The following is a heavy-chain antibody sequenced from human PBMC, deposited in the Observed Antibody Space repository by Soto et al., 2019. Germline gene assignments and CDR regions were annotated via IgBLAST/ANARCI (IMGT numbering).Heavy chain of an antibody. V-gene: IGHV4-59*01. CDR3: GRGYCSSTSCYFWENWFAP. J-gene: IGHJ5*02. Sequence: SETLSLTCTVSGGSISSYYWSWIRQPPGKGLEWIGYIYYSGRTNYNPSLKSRVTISVDTSKNQFSLKLSSVTAADTAVYYCGRGYCSSTSCYFWENWFAPGGQGPLVTVSP. D-gene: IGHD2-2*01. CDR1: GGSISSYY. CDR2: IYYSGRT.